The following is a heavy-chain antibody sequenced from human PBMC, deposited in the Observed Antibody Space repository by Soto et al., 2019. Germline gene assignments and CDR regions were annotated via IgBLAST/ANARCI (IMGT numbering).Heavy chain of an antibody. Sequence: QGQLQESGPGLVKPSQTLSLTCTVSAGSITSGGYYWSWIRQHPGKGLEWIGNIYSSGSTYYNPSLKSRFTIPVHTSKSQFSLKLSSLTAADTAVYDCARDPVGKPDGYFKSWGQGTLVHVAS. D-gene: IGHD6-25*01. CDR2: IYSSGST. J-gene: IGHJ5*02. V-gene: IGHV4-31*03. CDR3: ARDPVGKPDGYFKS. CDR1: AGSITSGGYY.